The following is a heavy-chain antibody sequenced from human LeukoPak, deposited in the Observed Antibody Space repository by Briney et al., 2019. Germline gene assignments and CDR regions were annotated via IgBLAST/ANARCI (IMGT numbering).Heavy chain of an antibody. Sequence: ASVKVSCKAFRDTSTGYDISCVRHAPGQGLEWMGWISAYNGNTNYAQKLQGRVTMTTDTSTSTAYMELSSLRSEDTAVYYCARVSFSSGWYEGYYYAMDVWGQGTTVTVSS. CDR1: RDTSTGYD. CDR3: ARVSFSSGWYEGYYYAMDV. D-gene: IGHD6-19*01. J-gene: IGHJ6*02. V-gene: IGHV1-18*01. CDR2: ISAYNGNT.